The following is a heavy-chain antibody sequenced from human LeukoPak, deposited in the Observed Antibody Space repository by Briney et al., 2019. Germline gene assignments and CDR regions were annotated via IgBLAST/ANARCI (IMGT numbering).Heavy chain of an antibody. CDR1: GFTFSDYY. CDR2: ISSSSSYT. Sequence: GGSLSLSCAASGFTFSDYYMSWIRQAPGKGLEWVSYISSSSSYTNYADSVKGRFTISRDNAKNSLYLQMNSLRAEDTAVYYCASGRYSNYFDYWGQGTLVTVSS. V-gene: IGHV3-11*06. CDR3: ASGRYSNYFDY. D-gene: IGHD4-11*01. J-gene: IGHJ4*02.